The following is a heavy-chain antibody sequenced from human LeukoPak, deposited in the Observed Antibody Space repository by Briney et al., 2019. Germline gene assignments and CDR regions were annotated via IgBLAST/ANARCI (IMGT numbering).Heavy chain of an antibody. D-gene: IGHD3-10*01. CDR1: GYTFTTHG. CDR3: ARQVGPYGSGSVDY. Sequence: ASVKVSCKASGYTFTTHGMNWMRQATGQGLEWMGWMNPNSGNTGYAQKFQGRVTTTRNTSISTAYMELSSLRSEDTAVYYCARQVGPYGSGSVDYWGQGTLVTVSS. CDR2: MNPNSGNT. J-gene: IGHJ4*02. V-gene: IGHV1-8*02.